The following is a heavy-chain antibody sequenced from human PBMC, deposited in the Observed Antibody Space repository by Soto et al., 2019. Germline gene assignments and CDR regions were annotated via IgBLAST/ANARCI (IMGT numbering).Heavy chain of an antibody. Sequence: SGPTLVNPTQTLTLTCTFSGFSFSTSGVGVYWVRQPPGKALEWLALIFWDNDKRYSPSLKSRLTITKDTAKDQVVLTVTNMDPVDTATYYCAHMSRLYGMDVWGPGTTVTVSS. D-gene: IGHD2-2*01. CDR3: AHMSRLYGMDV. V-gene: IGHV2-5*02. J-gene: IGHJ6*02. CDR1: GFSFSTSGVG. CDR2: IFWDNDK.